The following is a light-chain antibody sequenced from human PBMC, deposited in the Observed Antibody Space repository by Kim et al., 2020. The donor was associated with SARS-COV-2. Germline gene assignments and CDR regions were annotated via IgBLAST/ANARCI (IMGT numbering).Light chain of an antibody. J-gene: IGLJ3*02. V-gene: IGLV1-44*01. CDR3: AAWDDSLNGWV. CDR2: SNN. Sequence: ELTQPPSASGTPGQRVTISCSESSSNIGRNTVNWYQQLPGTAPKLLIYSNNQRPSGVPDRFSGSNSGTSASLAISGLQSEDEADYYCAAWDDSLNGWVFGGGTQLTVL. CDR1: SSNIGRNT.